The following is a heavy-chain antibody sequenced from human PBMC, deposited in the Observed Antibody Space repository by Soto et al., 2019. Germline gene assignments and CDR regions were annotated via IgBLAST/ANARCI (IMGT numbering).Heavy chain of an antibody. J-gene: IGHJ4*02. V-gene: IGHV4-34*01. D-gene: IGHD3-9*01. Sequence: SETLSLTCAVYGGSFSGYYWSWIRQPPGKGLEWIGEINHSGSTNYNPSLKSRVTISVDTSKNQFSLKLSSVTAADTAVYYCARGGAEFLNYDILTGSSLFDYWGQGTLVTVSS. CDR3: ARGGAEFLNYDILTGSSLFDY. CDR2: INHSGST. CDR1: GGSFSGYY.